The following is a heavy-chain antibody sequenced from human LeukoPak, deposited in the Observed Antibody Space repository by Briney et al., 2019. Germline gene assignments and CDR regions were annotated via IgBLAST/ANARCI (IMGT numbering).Heavy chain of an antibody. Sequence: ASVKVSCKASGFTFTSYYIHWLRQAPGQGLEWMGMINPSGGSTNYAQKFQGTITMTRDTSTSTVYMELSRLRSEDTPIYYCARLEGSTWPWYYSDYWGQGTLVTVSS. CDR2: INPSGGST. CDR1: GFTFTSYY. D-gene: IGHD6-13*01. CDR3: ARLEGSTWPWYYSDY. V-gene: IGHV1-46*01. J-gene: IGHJ4*02.